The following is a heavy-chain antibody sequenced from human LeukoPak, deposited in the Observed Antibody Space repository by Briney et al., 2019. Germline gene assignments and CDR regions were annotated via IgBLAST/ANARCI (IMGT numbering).Heavy chain of an antibody. D-gene: IGHD7-27*01. CDR3: ASNTGTVFDY. V-gene: IGHV4-59*01. J-gene: IGHJ4*02. CDR2: VYYTGST. CDR1: GDFNTAYY. Sequence: SETLSLTCSVSGDFNTAYYWSWIRQPPGKGLEWIGYVYYTGSTEYNPSLRSRVTISLEMSKHQFSLNLTSVTAAEMAVYYCASNTGTVFDYWGQGALVTVSS.